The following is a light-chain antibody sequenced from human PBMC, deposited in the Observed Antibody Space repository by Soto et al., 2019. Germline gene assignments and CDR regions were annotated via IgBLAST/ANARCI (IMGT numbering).Light chain of an antibody. CDR3: QQYYSYPVT. CDR2: KAS. J-gene: IGKJ4*01. V-gene: IGKV1-5*03. Sequence: DIQMTQSPSTLSASVGDRVSITCRASQSISSWLAWYQQKPGKAPNFLIYKASSLETGVPSRFSGSGSGTAFTLTISRLQPDDFATYYCQQYYSYPVTFGGGTKVEIK. CDR1: QSISSW.